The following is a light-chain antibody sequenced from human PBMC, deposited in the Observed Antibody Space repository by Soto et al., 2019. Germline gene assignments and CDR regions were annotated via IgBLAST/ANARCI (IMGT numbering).Light chain of an antibody. CDR3: QQYNDWPRT. Sequence: EIVMTQSPAPLSVSPGESVTLSCRASQLFSSNLAWYQRRPGQAPRLLIYGSSTRATGVPPRFSGSASGTEFTLTISSLQSEDFGVYYCQQYNDWPRTLGQGTRLEI. CDR1: QLFSSN. J-gene: IGKJ5*01. CDR2: GSS. V-gene: IGKV3-15*01.